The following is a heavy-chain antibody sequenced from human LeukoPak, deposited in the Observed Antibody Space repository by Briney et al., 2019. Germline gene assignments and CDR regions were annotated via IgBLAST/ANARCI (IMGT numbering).Heavy chain of an antibody. Sequence: ASVKVSCKASGYTFTGYYMHWVRQAPGQGLEWMGWINPNSGSTNYAQKFQGRVTMTRDTSISTAYMELSRLRSDDTAVYYCARSRYSSSSDYWGQGTLVTVSS. D-gene: IGHD6-13*01. V-gene: IGHV1-2*02. J-gene: IGHJ4*02. CDR3: ARSRYSSSSDY. CDR2: INPNSGST. CDR1: GYTFTGYY.